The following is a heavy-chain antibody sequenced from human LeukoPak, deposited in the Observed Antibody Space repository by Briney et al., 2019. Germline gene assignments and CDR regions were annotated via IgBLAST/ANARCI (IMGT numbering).Heavy chain of an antibody. CDR1: GFTVSSSY. J-gene: IGHJ4*02. CDR3: AKDSAYYDSSGSDY. V-gene: IGHV3-53*01. Sequence: GGSLRLSCAASGFTVSSSYMSWVRQAPGKGLEWVSLIYSGGSTYYAASVKGRFTISRDNSKNTLYLQMNSLRPEDTAVYYCAKDSAYYDSSGSDYWGQGTLVTVSS. D-gene: IGHD3-22*01. CDR2: IYSGGST.